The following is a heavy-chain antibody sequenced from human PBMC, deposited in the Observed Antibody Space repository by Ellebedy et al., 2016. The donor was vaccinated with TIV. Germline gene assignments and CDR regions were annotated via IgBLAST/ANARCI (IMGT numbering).Heavy chain of an antibody. CDR3: VKDRGDIIRDFDY. Sequence: GESLKISCEASGIIVSDYFVNWVRQAPGKGLEYVSAINNNGGNTYYADSVKGRFTISRDSSKNTLYLQMSSLRPEDTAMYYCVKDRGDIIRDFDYWGQGTLVTVSS. J-gene: IGHJ4*02. CDR1: GIIVSDYF. CDR2: INNNGGNT. V-gene: IGHV3-64D*06. D-gene: IGHD2-21*02.